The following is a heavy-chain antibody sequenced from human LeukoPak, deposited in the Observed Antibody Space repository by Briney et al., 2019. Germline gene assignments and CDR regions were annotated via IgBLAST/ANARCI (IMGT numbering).Heavy chain of an antibody. Sequence: SETLSLTCAVSGGSINSSSSYYWGWIRRPPGKGLEWIGSIYYSGSTYHNPSLKSRVTISVDTSKNQFSLKLSSVTAADAAVYYCARLPMAMGVFDYWGQGTLVTVSS. D-gene: IGHD3-10*01. V-gene: IGHV4-39*01. CDR2: IYYSGST. J-gene: IGHJ4*02. CDR3: ARLPMAMGVFDY. CDR1: GGSINSSSSYY.